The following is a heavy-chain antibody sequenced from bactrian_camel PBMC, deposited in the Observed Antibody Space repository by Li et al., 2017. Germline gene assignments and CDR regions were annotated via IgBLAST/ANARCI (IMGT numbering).Heavy chain of an antibody. Sequence: HVQLVESGGGSVQIVGSLTLACAASRGFDDADAEWGWFRQAPGAQCEMVASISPDGKEYYSDSVKGRFTVSIDRSKNTLYLQMNSLKPEDTAMYYCAAVPQSGDACRDLRSWRDFRIWGQGTQVTVS. CDR1: RGFDDADAE. V-gene: IGHV3S53*01. CDR3: AAVPQSGDACRDLRSWRDFRI. J-gene: IGHJ6*01. D-gene: IGHD1*01. CDR2: ISPDGKE.